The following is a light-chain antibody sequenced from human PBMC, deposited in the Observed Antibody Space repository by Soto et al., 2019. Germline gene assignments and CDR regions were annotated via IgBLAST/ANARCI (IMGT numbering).Light chain of an antibody. CDR1: QSISSW. J-gene: IGKJ1*01. Sequence: DIQMTQSPSTLSASVGDRVTITCRASQSISSWLAWYQQKPGKAPKLLIYDASSLESGVPSRFSGSGSGKEFTLTISSRQPNDFAPYYCQQYNSYSPTLGKGTKVDIK. CDR3: QQYNSYSPT. CDR2: DAS. V-gene: IGKV1-5*01.